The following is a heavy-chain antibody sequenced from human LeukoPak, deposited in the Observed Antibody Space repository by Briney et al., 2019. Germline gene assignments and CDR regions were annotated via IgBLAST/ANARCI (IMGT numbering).Heavy chain of an antibody. CDR1: GFTFSSYA. J-gene: IGHJ4*02. D-gene: IGHD6-13*01. CDR3: ARGLGSSTWSNYFDY. CDR2: ISYDGSNK. Sequence: GGSLRLSCAASGFTFSSYAMSWVRQAPGKGLEWVAVISYDGSNKYYADSVKGRFTISRDNSKNTLYPQMTRLRAEDTAVYYCARGLGSSTWSNYFDYWGQGTLVTVSS. V-gene: IGHV3-30*03.